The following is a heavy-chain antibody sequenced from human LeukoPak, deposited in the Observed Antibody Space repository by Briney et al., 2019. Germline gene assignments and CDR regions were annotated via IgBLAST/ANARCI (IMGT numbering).Heavy chain of an antibody. CDR3: ARDWGDYSLGGYFDY. D-gene: IGHD4-11*01. Sequence: GGSLRLSCAASGFTFSSYAMHWVRQAPGKGLEWVAVISYDGSNKYYADSVKGRFTISRDNSKNTLYLQMNSLRAEDTAVYYCARDWGDYSLGGYFDYWGQGTLVTVSS. CDR2: ISYDGSNK. V-gene: IGHV3-30-3*01. J-gene: IGHJ4*02. CDR1: GFTFSSYA.